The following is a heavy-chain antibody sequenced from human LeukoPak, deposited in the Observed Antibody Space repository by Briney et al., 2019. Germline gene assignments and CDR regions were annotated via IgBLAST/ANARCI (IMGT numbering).Heavy chain of an antibody. D-gene: IGHD6-13*01. V-gene: IGHV4-4*07. CDR1: GGSISSYY. Sequence: SETLSLTCTVSGGSISSYYWSWIRQPAGKGLEWIGRIYTSGSTNYNPSLKGRLTMSVDTSKNQFSLKLSSVTAADTAVYYCARVIIVSAGYYFDYWGQGTLVTVSS. CDR3: ARVIIVSAGYYFDY. J-gene: IGHJ4*02. CDR2: IYTSGST.